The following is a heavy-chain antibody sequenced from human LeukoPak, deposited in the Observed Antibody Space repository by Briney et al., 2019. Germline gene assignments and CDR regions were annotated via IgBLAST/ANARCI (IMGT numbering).Heavy chain of an antibody. Sequence: ASVKVSCKASGYTFTGYYMHWVRQAPGQGPEWMGWINPNSGGTNYAQKFQGRVTMTRDTSISTAYMELSRLRSDDTAVYYCARDTQQQLVLYYYYGMDVWGQGTTVTVSS. CDR3: ARDTQQQLVLYYYYGMDV. D-gene: IGHD6-13*01. CDR2: INPNSGGT. J-gene: IGHJ6*02. CDR1: GYTFTGYY. V-gene: IGHV1-2*02.